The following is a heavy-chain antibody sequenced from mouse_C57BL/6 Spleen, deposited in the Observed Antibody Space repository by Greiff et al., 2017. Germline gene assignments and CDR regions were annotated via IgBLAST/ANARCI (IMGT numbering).Heavy chain of an antibody. J-gene: IGHJ4*01. Sequence: EVQLQQSGPVLVKPGASVKMSCKASGYTFTDYYMNWVKQSHGKSLEWIGVINPYNGGTSYNQKFKGKATLTVDKSSSTAYMELNSLTSEDSAVYYCARGGGYGSGPLYAMDYWGQGTSVTVSS. CDR2: INPYNGGT. CDR1: GYTFTDYY. V-gene: IGHV1-19*01. CDR3: ARGGGYGSGPLYAMDY. D-gene: IGHD1-1*01.